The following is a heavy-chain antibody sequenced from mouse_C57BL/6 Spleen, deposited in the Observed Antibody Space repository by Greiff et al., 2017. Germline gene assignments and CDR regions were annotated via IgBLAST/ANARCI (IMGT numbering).Heavy chain of an antibody. Sequence: QVTLKVCGPGILQSSQTLSLTCSFSGFSLSTSGMGVSWIRQPSGKGLEWLAHIYWDDDKRYNPSLKSRLTISKDTSRNQVFLKITSVDTADTATYYCARRADITTVVEGAMDYWGQGTSVTVSS. V-gene: IGHV8-12*01. J-gene: IGHJ4*01. D-gene: IGHD1-1*01. CDR3: ARRADITTVVEGAMDY. CDR2: IYWDDDK. CDR1: GFSLSTSGMG.